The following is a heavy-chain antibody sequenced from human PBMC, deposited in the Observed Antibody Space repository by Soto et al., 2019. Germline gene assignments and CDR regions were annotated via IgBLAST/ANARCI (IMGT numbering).Heavy chain of an antibody. Sequence: SEALSLTCAVYGGSFIGYYWSWIRQPPWKGLEWIGEINHSGSTNYNPSLKSRVTISVDTSKNQFSLKLSSVTAADTAVYYCARRTGYSYGSYYYGMDVWGQGTTVTVSS. CDR3: ARRTGYSYGSYYYGMDV. J-gene: IGHJ6*02. CDR1: GGSFIGYY. V-gene: IGHV4-34*01. D-gene: IGHD5-18*01. CDR2: INHSGST.